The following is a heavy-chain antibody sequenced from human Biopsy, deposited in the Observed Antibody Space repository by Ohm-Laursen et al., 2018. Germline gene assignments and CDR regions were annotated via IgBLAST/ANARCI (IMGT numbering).Heavy chain of an antibody. Sequence: SLRLSCAASGFTFSSYCMHWVRQVPGKGLVWVATINKDGSTLQYVDSVRGPFTISRDNAKNTLHLQMNSLRADDTAIYYCAKDLHNYGMDVWGQGTTVTVSS. V-gene: IGHV3-74*03. J-gene: IGHJ6*02. CDR2: INKDGSTL. CDR3: AKDLHNYGMDV. CDR1: GFTFSSYC.